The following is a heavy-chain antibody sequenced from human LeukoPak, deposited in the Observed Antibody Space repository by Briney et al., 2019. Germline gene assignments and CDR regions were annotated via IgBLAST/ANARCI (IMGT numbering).Heavy chain of an antibody. V-gene: IGHV4-34*01. J-gene: IGHJ5*02. CDR3: ARGLDFWSGFWFDP. CDR2: INHSGST. Sequence: SETLSLTCAVSGGSFSGYYWSWIRQPPGKGLERIGEINHSGSTNYNPSLKSRVTISVDTSKNQFSLKLSSVTAADTAVYYCARGLDFWSGFWFDPWGQGTLVTVSS. CDR1: GGSFSGYY. D-gene: IGHD3-3*01.